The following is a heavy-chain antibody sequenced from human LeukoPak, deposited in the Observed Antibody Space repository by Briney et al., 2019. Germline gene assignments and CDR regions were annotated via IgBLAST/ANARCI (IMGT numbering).Heavy chain of an antibody. CDR3: VRDRTKYCSSTSCPLDY. V-gene: IGHV1-2*02. CDR2: INPYSGGT. J-gene: IGHJ4*02. Sequence: ASVKVSCKASGYTFTGYYMHWVRQAPAQGLEWMGWINPYSGGTNYAQKFQGRVTMTRDTSISTAYMELSRLRSGDTAVYYCVRDRTKYCSSTSCPLDYWGQGTLVTVSS. CDR1: GYTFTGYY. D-gene: IGHD2-2*01.